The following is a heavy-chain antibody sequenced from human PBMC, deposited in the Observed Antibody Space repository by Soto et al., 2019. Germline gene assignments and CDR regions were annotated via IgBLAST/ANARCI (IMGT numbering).Heavy chain of an antibody. J-gene: IGHJ5*02. CDR3: AHRKGGYCSSTSCQGYFDP. CDR2: IYWDDDK. Sequence: SGPTLVNPTQTLTLTCTFSGFSLDTFGLGVAWIRQPPGKALEWLAAIYWDDDKRYSPSLENKVTISKDSSKNQVVLTLTNVDSVDTATYYSAHRKGGYCSSTSCQGYFDPWGQGTPVTVS. D-gene: IGHD2-2*01. V-gene: IGHV2-5*02. CDR1: GFSLDTFGLG.